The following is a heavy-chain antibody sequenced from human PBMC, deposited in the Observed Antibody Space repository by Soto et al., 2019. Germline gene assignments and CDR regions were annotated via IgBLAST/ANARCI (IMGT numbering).Heavy chain of an antibody. CDR2: IYHSGST. CDR3: ARFSGSYHYAMDV. V-gene: IGHV4-30-2*01. CDR1: GGSISSGGYS. J-gene: IGHJ6*02. Sequence: SETLSLTCTVSGGSISSGGYSWSWIRQPPGKGLEWIGYIYHSGSTYYNSSLKSRVAISVDRSKNQFSLQLKSVTAADTALYYCARFSGSYHYAMDVWGQGSTVTVSS. D-gene: IGHD6-19*01.